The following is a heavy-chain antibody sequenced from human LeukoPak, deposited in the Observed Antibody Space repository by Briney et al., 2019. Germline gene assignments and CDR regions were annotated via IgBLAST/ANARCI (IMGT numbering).Heavy chain of an antibody. Sequence: GGSLRLSCAASGFTVSSNYMSWVRQAPGKGLEWVSVIYSGGSTYYADSVKGRFTISGDNSKNTLYLQMNSLRAEDTAVYYCARDQGRDGYNYEDYWGQGTLVTVSS. V-gene: IGHV3-66*01. CDR2: IYSGGST. CDR1: GFTVSSNY. D-gene: IGHD5-24*01. CDR3: ARDQGRDGYNYEDY. J-gene: IGHJ4*02.